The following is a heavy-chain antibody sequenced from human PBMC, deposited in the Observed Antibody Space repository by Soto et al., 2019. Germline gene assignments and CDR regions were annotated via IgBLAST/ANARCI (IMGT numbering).Heavy chain of an antibody. CDR1: GGTFSSYA. Sequence: SVKVSCKASGGTFSSYAISWVRQAPGQGLEWMGGVIPIFGTANYAQKFQGRVTITADESTSTAYMELSSLRSEDTAVYYCARDGHGSGSYYTYYYYGMDVWGQGTTVTVSS. J-gene: IGHJ6*02. V-gene: IGHV1-69*13. CDR3: ARDGHGSGSYYTYYYYGMDV. D-gene: IGHD3-10*01. CDR2: VIPIFGTA.